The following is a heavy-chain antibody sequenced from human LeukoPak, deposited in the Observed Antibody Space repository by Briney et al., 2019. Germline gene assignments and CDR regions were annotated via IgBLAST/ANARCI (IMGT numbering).Heavy chain of an antibody. D-gene: IGHD2-8*01. V-gene: IGHV1-69*05. CDR3: ARDWEPYCTNGVCPFDY. CDR1: GGTFSSYA. J-gene: IGHJ4*02. CDR2: IIPIFGTA. Sequence: SVKVSCKASGGTFSSYAISWVRRAPGQGLEWMGRIIPIFGTANYAQKFQGRVTITTDESTSTAYMELSSLRSEDTAVYYCARDWEPYCTNGVCPFDYWGQGTLVTVSS.